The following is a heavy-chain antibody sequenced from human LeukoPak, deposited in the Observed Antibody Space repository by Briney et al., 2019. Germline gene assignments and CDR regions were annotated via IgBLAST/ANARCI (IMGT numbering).Heavy chain of an antibody. CDR3: AKDSSRDGYKDYFDY. D-gene: IGHD5-24*01. CDR1: GFTFSSYA. J-gene: IGHJ4*02. Sequence: GGSLRLSCAASGFTFSSYAMSWVRQAPGKGLDWVSAISGSGGSTYYADSVKGRFTISRDNSKNTLYLQMNSLRAEDTAVYYCAKDSSRDGYKDYFDYWGQGTLVTVSS. CDR2: ISGSGGST. V-gene: IGHV3-23*01.